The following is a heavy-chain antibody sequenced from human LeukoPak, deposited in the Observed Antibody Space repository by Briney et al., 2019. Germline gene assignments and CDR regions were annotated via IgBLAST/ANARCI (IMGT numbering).Heavy chain of an antibody. Sequence: SVKVSCKASGGTFSSYAISWVRQAPGQGLEWMGGIILIFGTANYAQKFQGRVTITADESTSTAYMELSSLRSEDTAVYYCARGFTYGSGFDYWGQGTLVTVSS. D-gene: IGHD3-10*01. CDR3: ARGFTYGSGFDY. J-gene: IGHJ4*02. CDR2: IILIFGTA. V-gene: IGHV1-69*01. CDR1: GGTFSSYA.